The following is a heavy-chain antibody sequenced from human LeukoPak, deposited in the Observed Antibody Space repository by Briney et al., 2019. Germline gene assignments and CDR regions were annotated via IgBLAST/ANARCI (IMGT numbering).Heavy chain of an antibody. V-gene: IGHV4-61*05. CDR1: GFSLSTSGVG. J-gene: IGHJ4*02. D-gene: IGHD1-26*01. Sequence: SGPTLVKPTQTLTLTCTFSGFSLSTSGVGVGWIRQPPGKGLEWIGFIYYTGSTTYNPSLRSRVSISVDTSKNQFSLRLSSVTAADTAVYYCARHVSSSGGPFLYWGQGSLVTVSS. CDR2: IYYTGST. CDR3: ARHVSSSGGPFLY.